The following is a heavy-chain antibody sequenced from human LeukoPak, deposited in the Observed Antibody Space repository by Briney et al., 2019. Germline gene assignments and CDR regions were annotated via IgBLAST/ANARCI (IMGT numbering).Heavy chain of an antibody. J-gene: IGHJ5*02. CDR3: TTDREVTIFGVAPDNWFDP. V-gene: IGHV3-15*01. CDR1: GFTVSSNY. Sequence: KSGGSLRLSCAASGFTVSSNYMSWVRQAPGKGLEWVGRIKSKTDGGTTDYATPVKGRFTISRDDSKNMLYLQMNSLKTEDTAVYYCTTDREVTIFGVAPDNWFDPWGQGTLVTVSS. D-gene: IGHD3-3*01. CDR2: IKSKTDGGTT.